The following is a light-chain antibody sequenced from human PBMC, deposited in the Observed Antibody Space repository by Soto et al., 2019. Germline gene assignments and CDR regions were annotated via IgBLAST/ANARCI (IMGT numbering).Light chain of an antibody. CDR3: QQYDSTPLT. Sequence: DIVMTQSPDSLAVSLGERATINCKSSQSVLYSSNNKNYLVWYQQKPGQPPKLLIYWASTRASGVPDRFSGSGSGTDFTLTISSLQAEDVAVYYCQQYDSTPLTFGGGTKVEIK. CDR2: WAS. V-gene: IGKV4-1*01. J-gene: IGKJ4*01. CDR1: QSVLYSSNNKNY.